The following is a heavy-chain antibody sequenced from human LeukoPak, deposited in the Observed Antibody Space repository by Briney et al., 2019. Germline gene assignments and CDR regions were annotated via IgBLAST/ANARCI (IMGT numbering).Heavy chain of an antibody. CDR1: GYTFTSYG. Sequence: ASVKVSCKASGYTFTSYGISWVRQAPGQGLEWMGWISAYNGNANYAQKLQGRVTMTTDTSTSTAYMELRSLRSDDTAVYYCARDSVGPLGKAYCADYWGQGTLVTVSS. J-gene: IGHJ4*02. D-gene: IGHD2-21*01. CDR2: ISAYNGNA. CDR3: ARDSVGPLGKAYCADY. V-gene: IGHV1-18*01.